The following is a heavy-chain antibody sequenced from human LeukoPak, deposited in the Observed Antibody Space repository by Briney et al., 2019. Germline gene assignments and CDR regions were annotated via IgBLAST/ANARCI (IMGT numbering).Heavy chain of an antibody. CDR2: IYHSGST. CDR1: GYSISSGYY. CDR3: ARVGDSSGYYSPYYYYYMDV. Sequence: SETLSLTCTVSGYSISSGYYWGWIRQPPGKGLEWIGSIYHSGSTYYNPSLKSRVTISVDTSKNQFSLKLSSVTAADTAVYYCARVGDSSGYYSPYYYYYMDVWGKGTTVTVSS. J-gene: IGHJ6*03. D-gene: IGHD3-22*01. V-gene: IGHV4-38-2*02.